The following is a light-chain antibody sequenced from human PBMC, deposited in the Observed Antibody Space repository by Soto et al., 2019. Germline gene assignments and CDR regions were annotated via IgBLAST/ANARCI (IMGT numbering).Light chain of an antibody. J-gene: IGKJ2*01. CDR1: QSVSSN. Sequence: EIVMTQSPATLSVSPGERATLSCRASQSVSSNLAWYQQKPSQAPRLLIYGASTRATGIPARFSGSGSGTEFTLTISSLQSEDFAVYYCQQYNNWPPYTFGQGTKLKIK. V-gene: IGKV3-15*01. CDR2: GAS. CDR3: QQYNNWPPYT.